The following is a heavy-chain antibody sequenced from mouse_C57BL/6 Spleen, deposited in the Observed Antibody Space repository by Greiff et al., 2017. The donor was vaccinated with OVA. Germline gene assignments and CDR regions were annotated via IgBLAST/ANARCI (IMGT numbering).Heavy chain of an antibody. J-gene: IGHJ2*01. CDR2: IYPGDGDT. Sequence: VQLQQSGPELVKPGASVKISCKASGYAFSSSWMNWVKQRPGKGLEWIGRIYPGDGDTNYNGKFKGKATLTADKASSTAYKQLSSLTSEDSAVNFCARYYGSSSWYCDYWGQGTTLTVSS. CDR3: ARYYGSSSWYCDY. D-gene: IGHD1-1*01. V-gene: IGHV1-82*01. CDR1: GYAFSSSW.